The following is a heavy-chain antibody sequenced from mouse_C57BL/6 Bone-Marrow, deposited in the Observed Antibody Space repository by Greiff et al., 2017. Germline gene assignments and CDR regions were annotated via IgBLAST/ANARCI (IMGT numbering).Heavy chain of an antibody. D-gene: IGHD2-3*01. V-gene: IGHV1-50*01. Sequence: QVQLQQPGAELVKPGASVKLSCKASGYTFTSYWMQWVKQRPGQGLEWIGEIDPSDSYTNYNPKFKGKATLTVDTSSSTAYMQLSSLTSEDSAVYDCARDDGYLFAYWGQGTLVTVSA. J-gene: IGHJ3*01. CDR1: GYTFTSYW. CDR3: ARDDGYLFAY. CDR2: IDPSDSYT.